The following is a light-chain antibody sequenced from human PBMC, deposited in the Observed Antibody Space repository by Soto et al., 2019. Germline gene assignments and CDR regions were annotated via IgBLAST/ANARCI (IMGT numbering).Light chain of an antibody. CDR1: GSDIGDYNF. CDR2: EVS. CDR3: SSYKYDTVIPFV. Sequence: QSVLTQPASVSGSPGQSSSISFTGTGSDIGDYNFVSWYQHHPGKAPKVIIYEVSNRPSGVSHRFAGSKSGNTASLTISGLQTEDEADYYCSSYKYDTVIPFVFGSGTKVTVL. V-gene: IGLV2-14*01. J-gene: IGLJ1*01.